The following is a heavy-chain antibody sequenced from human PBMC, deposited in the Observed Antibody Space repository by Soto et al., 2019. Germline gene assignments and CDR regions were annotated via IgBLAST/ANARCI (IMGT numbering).Heavy chain of an antibody. Sequence: QVQLQESGPGLVKPSQTLSLTCSVSGVAISSGGYSWSRIRQRPGKGLEWIGYIYHSGSAYYNPSLKSRVTMSVDTSKNQFSLKLRSVTAADTAVYYCAKCGDYGFHFDYWGKGTLVTVSS. CDR1: GVAISSGGYS. CDR2: IYHSGSA. V-gene: IGHV4-31*03. D-gene: IGHD4-17*01. J-gene: IGHJ4*02. CDR3: AKCGDYGFHFDY.